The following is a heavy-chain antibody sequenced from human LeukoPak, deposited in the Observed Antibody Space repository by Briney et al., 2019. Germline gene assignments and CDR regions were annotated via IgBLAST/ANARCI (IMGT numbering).Heavy chain of an antibody. CDR1: GGSFSGYY. D-gene: IGHD6-19*01. J-gene: IGHJ6*03. CDR2: INHSGRT. Sequence: SETLSLTCAVYGGSFSGYYWSWIRQPPGKGLEWIGEINHSGRTNYNPSLKSRITISVDTSKNQFSLKLSSVTAADTAVYYCARVFQSSRIAVAGMHPYYYMDVWGKGTTVTVSS. CDR3: ARVFQSSRIAVAGMHPYYYMDV. V-gene: IGHV4-34*01.